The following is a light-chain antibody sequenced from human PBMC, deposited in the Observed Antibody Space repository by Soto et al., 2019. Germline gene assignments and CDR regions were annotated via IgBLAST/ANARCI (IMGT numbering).Light chain of an antibody. Sequence: EFVLRQSPATLSLSPGERATLSCRASQSVSSYLAWYQQKPGQTPRLLIYDASKRATGIPARFSGSGFGTDYTLTIISLEPEDFAVYYCQQRSKWRTFGQGTKVDNK. V-gene: IGKV3-11*01. CDR2: DAS. CDR1: QSVSSY. CDR3: QQRSKWRT. J-gene: IGKJ1*01.